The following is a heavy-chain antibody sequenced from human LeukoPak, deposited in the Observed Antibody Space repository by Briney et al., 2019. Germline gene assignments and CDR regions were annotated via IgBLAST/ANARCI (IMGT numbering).Heavy chain of an antibody. J-gene: IGHJ6*02. CDR2: MNPNSGNT. CDR1: GYTFTSYD. CDR3: ARVGESFVRYCSSTSCYKDHYGMDV. D-gene: IGHD2-2*02. Sequence: GASVKVSCKASGYTFTSYDINWVRQATGQGLEWMGWMNPNSGNTGYAQKFQGRVTMTRNTSISTAYMELSSLRSEDTAVYYCARVGESFVRYCSSTSCYKDHYGMDVWGQGTTVTVSS. V-gene: IGHV1-8*01.